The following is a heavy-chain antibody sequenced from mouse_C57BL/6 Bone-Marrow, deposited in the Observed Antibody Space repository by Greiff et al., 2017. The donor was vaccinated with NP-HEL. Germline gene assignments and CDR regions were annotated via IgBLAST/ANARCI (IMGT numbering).Heavy chain of an antibody. CDR3: ASPRQLRLTCAY. Sequence: EVQLQQSGPELVKPGASVKISCKASGYSFTGYYMNWVKQSPEKSLEWIGEINPSTGGTTYNQKFKAKATLTVDKSSSTAYMQLKSLTSEDSAVYYCASPRQLRLTCAYWGQGTLVTVSA. J-gene: IGHJ3*01. D-gene: IGHD3-2*02. CDR1: GYSFTGYY. CDR2: INPSTGGT. V-gene: IGHV1-42*01.